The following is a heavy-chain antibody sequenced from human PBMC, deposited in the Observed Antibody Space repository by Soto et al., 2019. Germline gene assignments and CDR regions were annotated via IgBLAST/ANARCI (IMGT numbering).Heavy chain of an antibody. CDR1: GGTFSSYA. V-gene: IGHV1-69*01. J-gene: IGHJ3*02. D-gene: IGHD3-22*01. CDR2: IIPIFGTA. CDR3: ARGGTYYYDSSGSHLTAFDI. Sequence: QVQLVQSGAEVKKPGSSVKVSCKASGGTFSSYAISWVRQAPGQGLEWMGGIIPIFGTANYAQEFQGRVTITADESTRTAYVELSSLRSEDTAVYYCARGGTYYYDSSGSHLTAFDIWGQGTMVTVSS.